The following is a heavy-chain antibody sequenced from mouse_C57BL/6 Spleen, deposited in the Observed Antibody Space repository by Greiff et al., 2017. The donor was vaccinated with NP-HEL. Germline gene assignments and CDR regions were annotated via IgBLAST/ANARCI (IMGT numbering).Heavy chain of an antibody. CDR3: ARRDWDAWFAY. Sequence: EVKLMESGGGLVKPGGSLKLSCAASGFTFSDYGMHWVRQAPEKGLEWVAYISSGSSTIYYADTVKGRFTISRDNAKNTLFLQMTRLRSEDTAMYYCARRDWDAWFAYWGQGTLVTVSA. CDR1: GFTFSDYG. J-gene: IGHJ3*01. CDR2: ISSGSSTI. V-gene: IGHV5-17*01. D-gene: IGHD4-1*01.